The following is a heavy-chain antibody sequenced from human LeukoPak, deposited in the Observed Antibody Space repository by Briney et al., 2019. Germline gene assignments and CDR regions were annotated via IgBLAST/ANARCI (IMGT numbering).Heavy chain of an antibody. Sequence: ASVKVSCKASGYTFTDYFMHWVRQAPGQGLEWMGWIDPNSGGTNYAQKFQGRVTMTRDTSISTAYMELSSLRSDDRALYYCARASIAGPTTRRTVSFQHWGQSTLVTASS. CDR2: IDPNSGGT. CDR3: ARASIAGPTTRRTVSFQH. J-gene: IGHJ1*01. V-gene: IGHV1-2*02. CDR1: GYTFTDYF. D-gene: IGHD1-26*01.